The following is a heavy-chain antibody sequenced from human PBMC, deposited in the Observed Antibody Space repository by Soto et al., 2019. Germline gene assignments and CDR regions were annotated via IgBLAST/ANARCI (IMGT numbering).Heavy chain of an antibody. CDR3: ARGPKNYDFWSGYRYYYYYYMDV. J-gene: IGHJ6*03. D-gene: IGHD3-3*01. V-gene: IGHV1-8*01. Sequence: ASVKVSCKASGYTFTSYDINWVRQATGQGLEWMGWMNPNSGNTGYAQKFQGRVTMTRSTSISTAYMELSSLRSEDTAVYYCARGPKNYDFWSGYRYYYYYYMDVWGKGTTVTVSS. CDR2: MNPNSGNT. CDR1: GYTFTSYD.